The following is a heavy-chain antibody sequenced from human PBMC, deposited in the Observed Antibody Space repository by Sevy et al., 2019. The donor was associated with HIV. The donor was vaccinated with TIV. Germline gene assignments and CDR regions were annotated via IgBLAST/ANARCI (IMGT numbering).Heavy chain of an antibody. Sequence: GGSLRLSCVASGFTLSSHNMNWVRQAAGKGLEWVSSISTSSNDIYYADSVRGRFTISRDNARNSLYLQMNTLRAEDTAVYYCARVVAYCSGGTCFPGYYYGMDVRGQGTTVTVSS. J-gene: IGHJ6*02. CDR3: ARVVAYCSGGTCFPGYYYGMDV. V-gene: IGHV3-21*01. CDR2: ISTSSNDI. CDR1: GFTLSSHN. D-gene: IGHD2-15*01.